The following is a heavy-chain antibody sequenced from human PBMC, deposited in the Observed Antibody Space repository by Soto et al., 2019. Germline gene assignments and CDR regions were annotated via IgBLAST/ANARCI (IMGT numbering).Heavy chain of an antibody. J-gene: IGHJ4*02. CDR3: ARDDTTGLLEF. V-gene: IGHV4-59*01. Sequence: SETLSLTCSVSTDSMRTYSWTWIRQSPGKGLEWIGYVYHTGRTEYNPSLESRVTISIDMSKKQFSLQLTSVTAADTAVYFCARDDTTGLLEFWGQGTLVTVSS. CDR1: TDSMRTYS. CDR2: VYHTGRT.